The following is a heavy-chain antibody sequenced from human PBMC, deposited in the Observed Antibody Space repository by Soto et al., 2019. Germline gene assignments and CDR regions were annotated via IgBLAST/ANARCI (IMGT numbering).Heavy chain of an antibody. CDR2: IYYSEST. CDR1: GGSISSSSYY. CDR3: SGDYGTPGYYCMDV. Sequence: QLQLQESGPGLVKPSETLSLTCTVSGGSISSSSYYWGWIRQPPGKGLEWIGCIYYSESTYYYPSLKTRATISVHTSKTQSSLKLSSVTAADTAVYYCSGDYGTPGYYCMDVWGQGTTVTVAS. D-gene: IGHD3-10*01. V-gene: IGHV4-39*02. J-gene: IGHJ6*02.